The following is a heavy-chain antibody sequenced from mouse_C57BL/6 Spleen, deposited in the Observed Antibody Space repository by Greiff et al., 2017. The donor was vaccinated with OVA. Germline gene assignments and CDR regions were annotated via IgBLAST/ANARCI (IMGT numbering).Heavy chain of an antibody. D-gene: IGHD4-1*01. J-gene: IGHJ2*01. CDR2: LYPGDGDT. V-gene: IGHV1-80*01. CDR1: GYAFSSYW. CDR3: ARSGTGTNFDY. Sequence: QVQLQQSGAELVKPGASVKISCKASGYAFSSYWMNWVKQRPGKGLEWIGQLYPGDGDTNYNGKFKGKATLTADKSSSTAYMQLSSLTSEDSAVYYCARSGTGTNFDYWGQGTTLTVSS.